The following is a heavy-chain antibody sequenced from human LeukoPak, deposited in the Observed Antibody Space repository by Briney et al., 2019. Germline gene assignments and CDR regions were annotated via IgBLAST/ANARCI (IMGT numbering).Heavy chain of an antibody. D-gene: IGHD3-16*01. CDR1: GFTFSSYG. J-gene: IGHJ4*02. Sequence: GGSLRLPCAASGFTFSSYGMHWVRQAPGKGLEWVAVISYDGSNKYYADSVKGRFTISRDNSRNTLYLQMNSLRAEDTAVYYCAKVADDYVPPYFDYWGQGTLVTVSS. CDR2: ISYDGSNK. V-gene: IGHV3-30*18. CDR3: AKVADDYVPPYFDY.